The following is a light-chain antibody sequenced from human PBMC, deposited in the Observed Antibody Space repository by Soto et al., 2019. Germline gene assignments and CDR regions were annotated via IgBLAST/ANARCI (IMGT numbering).Light chain of an antibody. V-gene: IGKV3-11*01. CDR3: QQRSNLPRT. J-gene: IGKJ2*01. CDR2: DAS. CDR1: QSVSSY. Sequence: EIVLTQSPATLSLSPGERDTLSCRASQSVSSYLAWYQQKPGQAPRLLIYDASNRATGIPARFSGSGSGTDFTLTISSLEPEDFAVYYCQQRSNLPRTFGQGTKLEIK.